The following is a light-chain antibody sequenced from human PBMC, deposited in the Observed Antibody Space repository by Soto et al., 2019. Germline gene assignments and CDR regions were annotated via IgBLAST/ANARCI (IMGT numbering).Light chain of an antibody. CDR1: SGSIASNY. V-gene: IGLV6-57*01. J-gene: IGLJ2*01. CDR2: EDN. Sequence: NFMLTQPHSVSESPGKTVTISCTRSSGSIASNYVQWYQQRPGSSPTTVIYEDNRRPSGVPDRFSGSIDSSSNSASLTISGLKTEDEADYYCQSYDSSNQVFSGGTSSPS. CDR3: QSYDSSNQV.